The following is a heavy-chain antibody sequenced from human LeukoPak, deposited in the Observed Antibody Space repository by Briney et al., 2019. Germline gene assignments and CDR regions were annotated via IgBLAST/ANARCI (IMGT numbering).Heavy chain of an antibody. D-gene: IGHD6-13*01. Sequence: SETLSLTCTVSGGSISSYYWSWIRQPPGKGLEWIGYIYYSGSTNYNPSLKSRVTISVDTSKNQFSLKLSSVTAADTAVYFCAKRGRSSWDFDYWGQGTQVTVSS. J-gene: IGHJ4*02. CDR1: GGSISSYY. CDR2: IYYSGST. V-gene: IGHV4-59*01. CDR3: AKRGRSSWDFDY.